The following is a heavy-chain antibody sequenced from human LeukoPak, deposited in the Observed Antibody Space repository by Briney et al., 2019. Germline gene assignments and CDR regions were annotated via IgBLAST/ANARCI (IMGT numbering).Heavy chain of an antibody. CDR1: GVSISSYY. D-gene: IGHD3-10*01. CDR3: GSSIYNPSLTSPVTISVDPSTNQFSVKLLSAPAADTAVYYCARDLCSGGTCYTGWFAP. V-gene: IGHV4-59*01. J-gene: IGHJ5*02. CDR2: IYYSGST. Sequence: PPETLSRTCTGSGVSISSYYWIWIRQPPGKGRVGMGYIYYSGSTIDNPSLNSGVTISVETSKNQFSLKRTSVTAAYAALYYCGSSIYNPSLTSPVTISVDPSTNQFSVKLLSAPAADTAVYYCARDLCSGGTCYTGWFAPWGQGTLVTVYS.